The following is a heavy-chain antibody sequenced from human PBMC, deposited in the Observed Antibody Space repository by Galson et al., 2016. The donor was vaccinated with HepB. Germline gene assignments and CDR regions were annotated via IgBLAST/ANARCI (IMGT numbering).Heavy chain of an antibody. D-gene: IGHD3-10*01. V-gene: IGHV4-39*07. Sequence: SETLSLTCTVSGDSISSNSYYWVWIRQPPGKGLEWIGEINHSGSTTYNPSLKSRVTISAGRSANRFSLELSSVTAGDTAVYYCAAPGAGFHDYGLDVWGQGTTVPVSS. J-gene: IGHJ6*02. CDR1: GDSISSNSYY. CDR2: INHSGST. CDR3: AAPGAGFHDYGLDV.